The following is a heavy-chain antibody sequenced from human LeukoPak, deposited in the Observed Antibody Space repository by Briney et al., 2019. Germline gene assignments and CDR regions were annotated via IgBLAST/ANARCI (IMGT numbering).Heavy chain of an antibody. J-gene: IGHJ6*02. Sequence: GGSLRLSCAASGFTFSSYSMNWVRQAPGKGLEWVSSISSSSSYIYYADSVKGRFTISRDNSKNTLYLQMNNLRAEDTAKYYCAKGRGTYPLGYGMDVWGQGTTVTVSS. V-gene: IGHV3-21*04. D-gene: IGHD3-16*01. CDR2: ISSSSSYI. CDR3: AKGRGTYPLGYGMDV. CDR1: GFTFSSYS.